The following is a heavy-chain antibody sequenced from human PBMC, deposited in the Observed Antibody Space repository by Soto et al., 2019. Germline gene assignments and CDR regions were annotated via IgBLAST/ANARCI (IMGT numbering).Heavy chain of an antibody. CDR3: AKDILVYSSGWEIDY. D-gene: IGHD6-19*01. CDR1: GFTFSSYA. J-gene: IGHJ4*02. CDR2: ISGSGGST. V-gene: IGHV3-23*01. Sequence: GGSLILSCAASGFTFSSYAMSWVRQAPGKGLEWVSAISGSGGSTYYADSVKGRFTISRDNSKNTLYLQMNSLRAEDTAVYYCAKDILVYSSGWEIDYWGQGTLVTVSS.